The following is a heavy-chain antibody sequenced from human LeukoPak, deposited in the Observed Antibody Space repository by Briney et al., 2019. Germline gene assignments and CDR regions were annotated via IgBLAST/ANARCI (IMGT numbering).Heavy chain of an antibody. Sequence: PGGSLRLSCAASGFTVSSNYMSWVRQAPGKGLEWVSVIYSGGSTYYADSVKGRFTISRDNSKNTLYLQMNSLRAEDTAVYYCARDRSDYGDYPWYYMDVWGKGTTVTVSS. CDR3: ARDRSDYGDYPWYYMDV. CDR2: IYSGGST. V-gene: IGHV3-53*01. J-gene: IGHJ6*03. CDR1: GFTVSSNY. D-gene: IGHD4-17*01.